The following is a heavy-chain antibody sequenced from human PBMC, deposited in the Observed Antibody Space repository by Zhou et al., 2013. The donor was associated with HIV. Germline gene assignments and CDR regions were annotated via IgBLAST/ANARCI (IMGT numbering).Heavy chain of an antibody. CDR2: ISSSSSYI. Sequence: EVQLVESGGGLVKPGGSLRLSCAASGFTFSSYSMNWVRQAPGKGLEWVSSISSSSSYIYYADSVKGRFTISRDNAKNSLYLQMNSLRAEDTAVYYCARVTEWELLFGGGGLDYWGQGNPGHRLL. D-gene: IGHD1-26*01. CDR3: ARVTEWELLFGGGGLDY. J-gene: IGHJ4*02. CDR1: GFTFSSYS. V-gene: IGHV3-21*03.